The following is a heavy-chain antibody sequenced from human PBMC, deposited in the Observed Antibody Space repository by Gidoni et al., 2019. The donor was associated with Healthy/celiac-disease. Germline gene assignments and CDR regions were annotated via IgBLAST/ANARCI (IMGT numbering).Heavy chain of an antibody. Sequence: QVQLQASGPGLVKPSGTLSLTCAVSGGSIRSSNWWSWVRQPPGKGLEWIGEIYHSGSTNYNPSLKSRVTISVDKSKNQFSLKLSSVTAADTAVYYCARAPEAGQQLVGEDFVDVWGQGTTVTVSS. CDR2: IYHSGST. J-gene: IGHJ6*02. CDR1: GGSIRSSNW. V-gene: IGHV4-4*02. D-gene: IGHD6-13*01. CDR3: ARAPEAGQQLVGEDFVDV.